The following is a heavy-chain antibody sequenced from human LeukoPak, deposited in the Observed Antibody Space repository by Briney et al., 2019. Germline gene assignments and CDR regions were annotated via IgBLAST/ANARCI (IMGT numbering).Heavy chain of an antibody. CDR3: ARHRSSWADDY. D-gene: IGHD6-13*01. CDR2: IYTSGST. V-gene: IGHV4-61*02. Sequence: PSQTLSLTCTVSGGSISSGGSYWSWIRQPAGKGLEWIGRIYTSGSTNYNPSLKSRVTMSVDTSKNQFSLKLSSVTAADTAVYYCARHRSSWADDYWGQGTLVTVSS. J-gene: IGHJ4*02. CDR1: GGSISSGGSY.